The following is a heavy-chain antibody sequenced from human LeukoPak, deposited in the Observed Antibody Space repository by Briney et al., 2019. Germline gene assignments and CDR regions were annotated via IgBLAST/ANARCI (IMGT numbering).Heavy chain of an antibody. CDR3: ARVPMSSGYYYPNYYYYGMDV. CDR1: GYTFTSYG. V-gene: IGHV1-18*01. Sequence: ASVKVSCKASGYTFTSYGISWVRQAPGQGLEWMGWISAYNGNTNYAQKLQGRVTMTTDTSTSTAYMELRSLRSEDTAVYYCARVPMSSGYYYPNYYYYGMDVWGQGTTVTVSS. CDR2: ISAYNGNT. J-gene: IGHJ6*02. D-gene: IGHD3-22*01.